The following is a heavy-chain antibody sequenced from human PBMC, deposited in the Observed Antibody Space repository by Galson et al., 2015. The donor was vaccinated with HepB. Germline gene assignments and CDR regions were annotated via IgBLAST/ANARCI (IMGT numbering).Heavy chain of an antibody. D-gene: IGHD1-26*01. CDR2: IKQDGSEK. J-gene: IGHJ4*02. Sequence: SLRLSCAASGFTFSRYWMNWVRQAPGKGLEWVANIKQDGSEKYYVDSVKGRFTISRDNAKNSLYPQVNSLRAEDTAVYYCARVLVELAGKWELPPYYFDYWGQGTLVTVSS. CDR1: GFTFSRYW. V-gene: IGHV3-7*01. CDR3: ARVLVELAGKWELPPYYFDY.